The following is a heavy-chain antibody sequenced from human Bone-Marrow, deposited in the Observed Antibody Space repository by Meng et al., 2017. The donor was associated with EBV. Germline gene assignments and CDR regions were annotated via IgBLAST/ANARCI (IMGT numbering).Heavy chain of an antibody. CDR2: FIPVSGAP. J-gene: IGHJ4*02. CDR1: GCTFSIDA. D-gene: IGHD3-10*01. Sequence: QVQVVQSGGEVKKPGYSMRVSCKTSGCTFSIDAVSWVRQAPGQGLEWMGGFIPVSGAPHYARKFQDRVTITADESTSTHYMDLNNLKSEDTAMYYCASESRRGFTPDYWGQGTLVTVSS. V-gene: IGHV1-69*01. CDR3: ASESRRGFTPDY.